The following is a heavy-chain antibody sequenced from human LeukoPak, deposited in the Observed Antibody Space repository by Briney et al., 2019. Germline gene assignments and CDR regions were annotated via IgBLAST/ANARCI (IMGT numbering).Heavy chain of an antibody. CDR2: IYYSGTT. Sequence: PSETLSLTCTVSGGSISSSHYYWGWIRQPPGKGLEWIGTIYYSGTTYYNPSLESRVTISEDTSKNQFSLTLRSVTAADTAVYSCARQISDYYYYDIDVWGKGTTVTVSS. CDR1: GGSISSSHYY. CDR3: ARQISDYYYYDIDV. D-gene: IGHD3-10*01. J-gene: IGHJ6*03. V-gene: IGHV4-39*01.